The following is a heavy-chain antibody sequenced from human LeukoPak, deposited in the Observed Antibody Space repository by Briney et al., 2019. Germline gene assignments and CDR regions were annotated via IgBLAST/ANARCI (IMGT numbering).Heavy chain of an antibody. D-gene: IGHD2-2*01. CDR2: INSDGSWT. V-gene: IGHV3-74*01. Sequence: GGSLRLSCAASGNYWMHWVRQAPGKGLLWVSHINSDGSWTTYADSAKGRFTISKDNAKNTVYLQMNNLRAEDTAVYYCVSFYETYWGRGTLVTVSS. CDR1: GNYW. J-gene: IGHJ4*02. CDR3: VSFYETY.